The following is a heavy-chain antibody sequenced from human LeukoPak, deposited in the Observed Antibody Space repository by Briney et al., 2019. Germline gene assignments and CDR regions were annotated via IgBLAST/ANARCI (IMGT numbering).Heavy chain of an antibody. CDR3: PRDRAGQLLSWLDP. J-gene: IGHJ5*02. CDR2: SDPDSGAT. CDR1: GYIFTDYY. V-gene: IGHV1-2*02. Sequence: ASVKVSCKASGYIFTDYYIHWVRQAPGQGLEWMGWSDPDSGATNYAQKFQGRVTMTRDTSISTAYMELSSLTSDDTAVYYCPRDRAGQLLSWLDPWGQGSLVTVSS. D-gene: IGHD2-2*01.